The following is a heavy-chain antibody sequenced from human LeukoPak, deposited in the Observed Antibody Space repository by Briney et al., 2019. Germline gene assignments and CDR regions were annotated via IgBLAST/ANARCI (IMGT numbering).Heavy chain of an antibody. Sequence: PGGSLRLSCAASGFTFSSYEMNWVRQAPGKGLEWVSYISSSGSTIYYADSVKGRFTISRDIAKNSLYLQMNSLRAEDTAVYYCGRVVGSGWPTDFWGQGTLVTVSS. CDR3: GRVVGSGWPTDF. D-gene: IGHD6-19*01. J-gene: IGHJ4*02. CDR1: GFTFSSYE. V-gene: IGHV3-48*03. CDR2: ISSSGSTI.